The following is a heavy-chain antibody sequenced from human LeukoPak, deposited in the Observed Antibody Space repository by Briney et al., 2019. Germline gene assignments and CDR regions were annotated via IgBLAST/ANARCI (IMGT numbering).Heavy chain of an antibody. V-gene: IGHV4-59*01. D-gene: IGHD3-9*01. CDR1: GGSISSYY. J-gene: IGHJ4*02. Sequence: RASETLSLTCTVSGGSISSYYWSWIRQPPGKGLEYIGYIYFSGSTNYNPSLKSRVTISVDTSKNQFSLKLSSVTAADTGVYYCARDGGKGWLWFDYWGQGTLVTVSS. CDR3: ARDGGKGWLWFDY. CDR2: IYFSGST.